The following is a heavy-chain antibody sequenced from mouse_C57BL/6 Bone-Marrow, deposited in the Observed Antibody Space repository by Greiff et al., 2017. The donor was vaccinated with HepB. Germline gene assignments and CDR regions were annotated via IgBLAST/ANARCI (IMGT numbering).Heavy chain of an antibody. D-gene: IGHD1-1*02. Sequence: QVQLQQPGAELVKPGASVKLSCKASGYTFTSYWMHWVKQRPGQGLEGIGRIHPSDSDTNYNQKFKGKATLAVDKSSSTAYMQLSSLTSEDSAVYYLEIEGWCDYWREGTTLTVSS. CDR2: IHPSDSDT. V-gene: IGHV1-74*01. J-gene: IGHJ2*01. CDR3: EIEGWCDY. CDR1: GYTFTSYW.